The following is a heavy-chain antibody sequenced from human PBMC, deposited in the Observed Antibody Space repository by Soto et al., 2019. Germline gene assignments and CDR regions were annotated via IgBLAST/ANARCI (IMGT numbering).Heavy chain of an antibody. Sequence: EVQLVESGGGLVQPGGSLRLSCAASGFTFSSYEMNWVRQVPGKGLEWVSTTTDTDGDRKYADSVRGRFTISRDNSKNTLYLQMSSLRAEDSAVYFCARGSRDSYPGSRIFDLWGRGTRVTVSS. J-gene: IGHJ4*02. V-gene: IGHV3-23*04. CDR1: GFTFSSYE. D-gene: IGHD3-10*01. CDR2: TTDTDGDR. CDR3: ARGSRDSYPGSRIFDL.